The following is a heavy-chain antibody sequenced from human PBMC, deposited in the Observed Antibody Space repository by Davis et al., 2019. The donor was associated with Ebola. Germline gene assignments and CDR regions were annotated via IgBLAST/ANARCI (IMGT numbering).Heavy chain of an antibody. J-gene: IGHJ4*02. Sequence: ETLSLTCSVSGGSISSSNWWSWVRQPPGKGLEWVSGISTGGGVTIYADSVKGRFTISRDNSKNTLYLQMNSLRGEDTAVYYCARGWVGIHPNWGQGTLVTVSS. CDR1: GGSISSSN. D-gene: IGHD6-13*01. CDR2: ISTGGGVT. V-gene: IGHV3-23*01. CDR3: ARGWVGIHPN.